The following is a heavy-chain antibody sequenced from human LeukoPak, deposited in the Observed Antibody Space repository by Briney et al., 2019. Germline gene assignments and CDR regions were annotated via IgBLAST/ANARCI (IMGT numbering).Heavy chain of an antibody. CDR2: IYASEST. CDR1: GGSISSGSYY. D-gene: IGHD3-10*01. CDR3: AREDYYGSGNYY. V-gene: IGHV4-61*02. J-gene: IGHJ4*02. Sequence: SETLSLTCTVSGGSISSGSYYWSWIRQPAGKVLEWIGRIYASESTTYNPSLKSRVTISVDTSKNQFSLKLSSVTAADTAVYYCAREDYYGSGNYYWGQGTLITVSS.